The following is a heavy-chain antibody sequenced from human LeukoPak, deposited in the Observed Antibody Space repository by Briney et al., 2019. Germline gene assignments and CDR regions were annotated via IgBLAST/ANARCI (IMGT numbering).Heavy chain of an antibody. CDR1: GFTFSDYY. CDR2: VSTTGNII. CDR3: ARDIAAAGFFDY. Sequence: PGGSLRLSCAASGFTFSDYYMSWIRQAPGKGLEWVSYVSTTGNIIYYADSVKGRFTISRDNAKNSLFLQMNSLRAEDTAVYYCARDIAAAGFFDYWGQGTLVTVSS. J-gene: IGHJ4*02. D-gene: IGHD6-13*01. V-gene: IGHV3-11*01.